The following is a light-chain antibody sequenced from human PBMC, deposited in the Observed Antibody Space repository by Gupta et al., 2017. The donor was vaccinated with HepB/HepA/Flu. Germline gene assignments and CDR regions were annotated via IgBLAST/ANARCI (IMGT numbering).Light chain of an antibody. V-gene: IGKV1-9*01. Sequence: DIQLTQSPSFLSASVGDRVTITCRASQDINSYLIWYQQKPGKAPNLLIYTASTLEGGVPSRLRGSGSGTEVTLTISSLQPEDFENYDCQHVNRYHITFGQGTQVEIK. CDR1: QDINSY. CDR3: QHVNRYHIT. J-gene: IGKJ1*01. CDR2: TAS.